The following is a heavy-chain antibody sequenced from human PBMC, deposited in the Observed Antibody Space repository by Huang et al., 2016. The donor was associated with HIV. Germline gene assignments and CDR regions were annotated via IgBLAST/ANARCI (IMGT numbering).Heavy chain of an antibody. CDR3: ARDRWYPLQNWFDL. Sequence: QVELVQSGAEVKRPGASVRVSCKAAGYIFTKYGINWVRQAPGQGLEWMGWISAYNGNTNYAEKFQGRGTLTRDTSATTAYMELRDVTSADTAVYYCARDRWYPLQNWFDLWGQGTLVTVSS. J-gene: IGHJ5*01. CDR1: GYIFTKYG. D-gene: IGHD1-1*01. V-gene: IGHV1-18*01. CDR2: ISAYNGNT.